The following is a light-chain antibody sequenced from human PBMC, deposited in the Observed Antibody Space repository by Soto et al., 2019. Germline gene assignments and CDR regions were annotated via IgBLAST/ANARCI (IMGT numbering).Light chain of an antibody. CDR1: QSVSSN. Sequence: EIVLTQSPGTQSLSPGERATLSCRASQSVSSNYLAWYQQKPGQAPRLLIYGASSRATGIPARFSGSGSGTEFTLTISSLQSEDFAVYYCQQYNNWPRTFGQGTKVDIK. CDR2: GAS. CDR3: QQYNNWPRT. J-gene: IGKJ1*01. V-gene: IGKV3-15*01.